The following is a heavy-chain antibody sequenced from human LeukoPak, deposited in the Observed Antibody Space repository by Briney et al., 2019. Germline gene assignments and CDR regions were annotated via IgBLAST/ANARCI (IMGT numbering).Heavy chain of an antibody. CDR1: GGSFSGYY. V-gene: IGHV4-34*01. D-gene: IGHD6-13*01. CDR2: INHSGST. Sequence: PSETLSLTCAVYGGSFSGYYWSWIRQPPGKGLEWIGEINHSGSTNYNPSLKSRVTISLDTSKNQFSLKLSSVNDADTAVYYCAKARGQRLVHEAFDIWGQGTMVTVSS. CDR3: AKARGQRLVHEAFDI. J-gene: IGHJ3*02.